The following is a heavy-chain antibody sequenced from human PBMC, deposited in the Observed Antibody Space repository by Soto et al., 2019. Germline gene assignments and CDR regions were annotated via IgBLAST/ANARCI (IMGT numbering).Heavy chain of an antibody. V-gene: IGHV3-9*01. Sequence: EVQLVEPGGGLVQPGRSLRLSCVASGFTFDDYAMHWVRQAPGKGLEWVSGIVWNSATIGYADSVKGRFTISRDNAKNSLYLQINSLRAEDTALYYCAKDGRSLRYFDSGYFDLWGRGTLVTVSS. CDR2: IVWNSATI. CDR1: GFTFDDYA. J-gene: IGHJ2*01. CDR3: AKDGRSLRYFDSGYFDL. D-gene: IGHD3-9*01.